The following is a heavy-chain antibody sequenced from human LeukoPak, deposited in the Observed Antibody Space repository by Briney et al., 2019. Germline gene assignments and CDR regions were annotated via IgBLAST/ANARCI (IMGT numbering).Heavy chain of an antibody. CDR2: IVVGSGNT. J-gene: IGHJ4*02. V-gene: IGHV1-58*02. CDR1: GFTFSSSA. Sequence: SVKVSCKASGFTFSSSAMQWVRQARGQRLEWIGWIVVGSGNTNYAQKFQERVTITRDMSTSTAYMELSRLRSEDTAVYYCAADPVYYYDSSGYPTFGYWGQGTLVTVSS. D-gene: IGHD3-22*01. CDR3: AADPVYYYDSSGYPTFGY.